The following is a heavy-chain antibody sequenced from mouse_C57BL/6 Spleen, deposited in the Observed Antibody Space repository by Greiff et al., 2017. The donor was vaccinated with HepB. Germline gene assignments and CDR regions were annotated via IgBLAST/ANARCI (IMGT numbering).Heavy chain of an antibody. D-gene: IGHD1-1*01. V-gene: IGHV1-69*01. J-gene: IGHJ2*01. Sequence: QVQLKQPGAELVMPGASVKLSCKASGYTFTSYWMHWVKQRPGQGLEWIGEIDPSDSYTNYNQKFKGKSTLTVDKSSSTAYMQLSSLTSEDSAVYYCARRSYYYGSSYHFDYWGQGTTLTVSS. CDR3: ARRSYYYGSSYHFDY. CDR1: GYTFTSYW. CDR2: IDPSDSYT.